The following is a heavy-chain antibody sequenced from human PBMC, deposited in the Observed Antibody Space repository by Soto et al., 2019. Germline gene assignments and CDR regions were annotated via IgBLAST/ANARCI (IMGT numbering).Heavy chain of an antibody. CDR1: GYSISSGYY. CDR2: IYHSGST. V-gene: IGHV4-38-2*01. Sequence: SETLSLTCAVSGYSISSGYYWGWIRQPPGKGLEWIGSIYHSGSTYYNPSLKSRVTISVDTSKNQFSLKLSSVTAADTAVYYCARVFKAEYYDSSGYYNGYDYWGQGTLVT. CDR3: ARVFKAEYYDSSGYYNGYDY. D-gene: IGHD3-22*01. J-gene: IGHJ4*02.